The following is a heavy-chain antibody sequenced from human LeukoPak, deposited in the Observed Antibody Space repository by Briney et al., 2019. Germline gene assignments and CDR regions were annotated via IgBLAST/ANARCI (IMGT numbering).Heavy chain of an antibody. Sequence: GGSLRLSCAASGFTFSDYYMSWIRQAPGQGLEWVSYISSSGGTIYYAASVEGQFTVSRDNAKNSLYLQMNGLRAEDTAVYFCAKRGVVIRVILVGFHKEAYYFDSWGQGALATVSS. CDR1: GFTFSDYY. J-gene: IGHJ4*02. CDR2: ISSSGGTI. V-gene: IGHV3-11*01. D-gene: IGHD3-22*01. CDR3: AKRGVVIRVILVGFHKEAYYFDS.